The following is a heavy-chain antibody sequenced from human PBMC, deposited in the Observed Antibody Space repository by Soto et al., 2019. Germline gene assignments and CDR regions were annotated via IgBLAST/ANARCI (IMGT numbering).Heavy chain of an antibody. J-gene: IGHJ4*02. D-gene: IGHD3-16*02. Sequence: QVQLVQSGAEVKKPGASVKVSCKASGYTFTSYGISWVRQAPGQGLEWVGWVSAYNGNTNYAQKIQGRATMTKDTATSTAYMELRSLTSDETAVYYCARVSLDPSSLLLGELSPAFDYWGQGTLVTVSS. CDR2: VSAYNGNT. CDR1: GYTFTSYG. CDR3: ARVSLDPSSLLLGELSPAFDY. V-gene: IGHV1-18*01.